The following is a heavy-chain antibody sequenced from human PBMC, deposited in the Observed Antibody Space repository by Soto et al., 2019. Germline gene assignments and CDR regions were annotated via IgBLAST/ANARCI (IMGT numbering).Heavy chain of an antibody. J-gene: IGHJ3*02. CDR3: AHSGLYDILTGFLGDAFDI. V-gene: IGHV2-5*02. CDR2: IYWDDDK. Sequence: QITLKESGPTLVKPTQTLTLTCTFSGFSLSTSGVGVGWIRQPPGKALEWLALIYWDDDKRYSPSLKSRLTITKDTSKNQVVLTMTNMDPVDTATYYCAHSGLYDILTGFLGDAFDIWGQGTMVTVSS. D-gene: IGHD3-9*01. CDR1: GFSLSTSGVG.